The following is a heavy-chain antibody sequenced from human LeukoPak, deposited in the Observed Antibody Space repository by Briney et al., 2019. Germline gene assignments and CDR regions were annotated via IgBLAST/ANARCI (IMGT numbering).Heavy chain of an antibody. J-gene: IGHJ4*02. CDR3: AKDKRPYYYDSSGFSGYDY. V-gene: IGHV3-23*01. Sequence: GGSLRLSCAASGFTFSSYVLSWVRQTPGKGLEWVSAISGSGVTTYYADSVKGRFTISRDNSKNTLYLQMNSLRAEDTAVYYCAKDKRPYYYDSSGFSGYDYWGQGTLVTVSS. D-gene: IGHD3-22*01. CDR1: GFTFSSYV. CDR2: ISGSGVTT.